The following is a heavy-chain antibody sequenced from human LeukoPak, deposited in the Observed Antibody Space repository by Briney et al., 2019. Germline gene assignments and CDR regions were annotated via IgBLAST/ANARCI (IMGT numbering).Heavy chain of an antibody. CDR1: GYTFTSYY. CDR3: ARGPATGTAWPFDY. Sequence: ASVKVSCKASGYTFTSYYLHWVRQAPGQGLEWMGIINPSGGSTRYAQKFQGKVTMTRDTSTSTVYMELSSLTSEDTVVYYCARGPATGTAWPFDYWGQGTLVTVSS. J-gene: IGHJ4*02. D-gene: IGHD6-13*01. CDR2: INPSGGST. V-gene: IGHV1-46*01.